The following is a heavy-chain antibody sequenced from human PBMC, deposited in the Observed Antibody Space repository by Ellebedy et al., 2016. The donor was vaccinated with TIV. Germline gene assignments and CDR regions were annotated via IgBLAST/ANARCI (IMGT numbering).Heavy chain of an antibody. V-gene: IGHV3-9*01. CDR2: MTWNGGPI. D-gene: IGHD1-26*01. CDR3: AKNDIAKSIVGAAGD. Sequence: PGGSLRLSCIVSGFSLDDYDMHWVRQAPGKGLEWVSGMTWNGGPIGYADSVKGRFTISRSLAKSSLYLQMSSLRPEDTALYYCAKNDIAKSIVGAAGDWGQGTTVTVSS. J-gene: IGHJ6*02. CDR1: GFSLDDYD.